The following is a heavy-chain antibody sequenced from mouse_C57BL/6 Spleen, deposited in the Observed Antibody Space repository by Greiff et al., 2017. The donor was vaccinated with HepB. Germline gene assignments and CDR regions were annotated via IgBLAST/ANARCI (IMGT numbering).Heavy chain of an antibody. Sequence: EVQLQQSGPELVKPGASVKISCKASGYTFTDYYMNWVKQSHGKSLEWIGDINPNNGGTSYNQKFKGKATLTVDKSSSTAYMELRSLTSEDSAVYYCAMGENLYYARDYWGQGTSVTVSS. CDR3: AMGENLYYARDY. CDR2: INPNNGGT. J-gene: IGHJ4*01. CDR1: GYTFTDYY. V-gene: IGHV1-26*01.